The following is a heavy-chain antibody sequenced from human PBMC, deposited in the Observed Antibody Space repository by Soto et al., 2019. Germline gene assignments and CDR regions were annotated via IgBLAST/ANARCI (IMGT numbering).Heavy chain of an antibody. Sequence: EVQLVESGGGLIKPGESLRLSCVASGFTISDAWMKWVRHAPGKGLEWVGRIKSKANGGTTDYAAPLKGRVTIFRDDSQNTVYLQMDSLKTEDTAVYYCAYYRDSSGHRHFDYWGQGTLVTVSS. D-gene: IGHD3-22*01. V-gene: IGHV3-15*07. J-gene: IGHJ4*02. CDR1: GFTISDAW. CDR2: IKSKANGGTT. CDR3: AYYRDSSGHRHFDY.